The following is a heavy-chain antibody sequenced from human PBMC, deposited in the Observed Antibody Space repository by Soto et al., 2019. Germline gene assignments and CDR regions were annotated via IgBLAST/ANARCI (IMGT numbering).Heavy chain of an antibody. V-gene: IGHV3-73*01. CDR1: GFTFSDSA. Sequence: PGGSLRLSCAASGFTFSDSAMHWVRQASGKGLEWVSRIRSKANSYATAYAASVKGRFTISRDDSKNTAYLQMNSLKTEDTAVYYCTRLPRDYGMDVWGQGTTVTVSS. CDR2: IRSKANSYAT. J-gene: IGHJ6*02. CDR3: TRLPRDYGMDV.